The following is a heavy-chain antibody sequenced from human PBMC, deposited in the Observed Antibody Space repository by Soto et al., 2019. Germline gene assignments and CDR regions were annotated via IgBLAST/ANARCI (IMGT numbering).Heavy chain of an antibody. Sequence: ASVKVSCKASGYTFTGYYMHWVRQAPGQGLEWMGWINPNSGGTNYAQKFQGWVTMTRDTSISTAYMELSRLRSDDTAVYYCARDGYSSSWSKIDDWGQGTLVTVSS. D-gene: IGHD6-13*01. CDR3: ARDGYSSSWSKIDD. J-gene: IGHJ4*02. V-gene: IGHV1-2*04. CDR1: GYTFTGYY. CDR2: INPNSGGT.